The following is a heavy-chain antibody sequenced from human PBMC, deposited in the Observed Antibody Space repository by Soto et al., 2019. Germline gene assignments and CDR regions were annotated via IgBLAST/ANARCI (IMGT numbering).Heavy chain of an antibody. CDR2: IYSSGST. CDR1: GGAISTYY. J-gene: IGHJ5*02. V-gene: IGHV4-4*07. CDR3: ARGQRLSVWFDP. D-gene: IGHD2-15*01. Sequence: QVHLQESGPGLVKPSETLSLTCTVSGGAISTYYWTWIRQPAGKGLEWIGRIYSSGSTKYNPSLPRRVTMPLDTSNNQSSLRLTSGTAADTAVYYCARGQRLSVWFDPWGQGTLVTVSS.